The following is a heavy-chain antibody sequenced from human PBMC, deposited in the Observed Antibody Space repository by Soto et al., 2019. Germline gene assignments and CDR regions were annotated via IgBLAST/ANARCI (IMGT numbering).Heavy chain of an antibody. CDR2: ISGSGGST. D-gene: IGHD3-16*02. Sequence: EVQLLESGGGLVQPGGSLRLSCAASGFTFSSYAMSWVRQAPGKGLEWVSAISGSGGSTYYADSVKGRFTISRDNSKNTLYLQMNRLRAEDTAVYYCAKDMITFGGVIALNFAYWGQGTLVTVSS. V-gene: IGHV3-23*01. CDR3: AKDMITFGGVIALNFAY. J-gene: IGHJ4*02. CDR1: GFTFSSYA.